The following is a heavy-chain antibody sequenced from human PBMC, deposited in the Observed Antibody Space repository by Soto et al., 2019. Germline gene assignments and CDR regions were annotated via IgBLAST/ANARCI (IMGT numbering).Heavy chain of an antibody. CDR1: GGSISSSSYY. Sequence: SSETLSLTCTVSGGSISSSSYYWGWIRQPPGKGLEWIGSIYYSGSTYYNPSLKSRVTISVDTSKNQFSLKLSSVTAADTAVYYCARHRIIAAAGTEDYWGQGTLVTVS. CDR3: ARHRIIAAAGTEDY. J-gene: IGHJ4*02. CDR2: IYYSGST. D-gene: IGHD6-13*01. V-gene: IGHV4-39*01.